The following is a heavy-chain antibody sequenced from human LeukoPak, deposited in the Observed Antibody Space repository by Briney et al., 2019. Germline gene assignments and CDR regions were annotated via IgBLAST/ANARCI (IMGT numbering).Heavy chain of an antibody. D-gene: IGHD2-15*01. V-gene: IGHV3-23*01. CDR1: GFTFSSYA. CDR3: ATALGYCSGGSCYFDY. CDR2: ISGSGGST. Sequence: GGSLRLSCAASGFTFSSYAMSWVRQAPGKGLEWVSAISGSGGSTYYADSVKGRFTISRDNAKNSLYLQMNSLRAEDTAVYYCATALGYCSGGSCYFDYWGQGTLVTVSS. J-gene: IGHJ4*02.